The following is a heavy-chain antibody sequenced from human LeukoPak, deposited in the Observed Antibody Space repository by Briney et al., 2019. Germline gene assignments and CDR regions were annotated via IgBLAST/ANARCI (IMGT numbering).Heavy chain of an antibody. CDR2: FYTSGST. D-gene: IGHD2-2*01. J-gene: IGHJ3*02. V-gene: IGHV4-61*02. Sequence: SQTLSLTCTVSGGSISSGYYYWNWIRQPAGKGLEWIGRFYTSGSTNYNPSLKSRVTISVDTSKNQFSLDLSSVTAADTAVYYCARDIVVAPAARSYAFDIWGQGTVVTVSS. CDR1: GGSISSGYYY. CDR3: ARDIVVAPAARSYAFDI.